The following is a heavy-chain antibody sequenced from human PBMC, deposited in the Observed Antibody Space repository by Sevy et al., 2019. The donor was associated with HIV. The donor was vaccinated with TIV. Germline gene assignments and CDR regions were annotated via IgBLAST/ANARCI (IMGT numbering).Heavy chain of an antibody. CDR2: INPDSGGP. CDR1: GYTFTGYY. CDR3: VRDDRDGYFEY. V-gene: IGHV1-2*02. Sequence: ASVKVSCKASGYTFTGYYMHWMRQAPGQGLEWMGWINPDSGGPTYAPMFQGRVTLTRDTSISTAYMDLSRLKSDDTAVYYCVRDDRDGYFEYWGQGTLVTVSS. J-gene: IGHJ4*02.